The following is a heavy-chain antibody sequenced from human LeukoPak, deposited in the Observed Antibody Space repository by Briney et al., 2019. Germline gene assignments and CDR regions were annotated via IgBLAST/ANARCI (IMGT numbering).Heavy chain of an antibody. CDR1: GFTLNGYW. CDR2: IISDGSTT. Sequence: GGCLRLSCAAPGFTLNGYWMHWVRQAPGKGLVWVSRIISDGSTTSYADSVKGRFTISRDNSKNTLYLQMNSLRAGDTAVYYCARLVLGNTARRTPGIDYWGQGTLVTVSS. D-gene: IGHD2-8*01. J-gene: IGHJ4*02. V-gene: IGHV3-74*01. CDR3: ARLVLGNTARRTPGIDY.